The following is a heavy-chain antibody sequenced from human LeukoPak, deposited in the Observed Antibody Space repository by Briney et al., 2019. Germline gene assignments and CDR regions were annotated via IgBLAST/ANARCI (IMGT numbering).Heavy chain of an antibody. CDR3: ARDKREYCSGGSCYPEYYFDY. CDR1: GYTFTSNG. J-gene: IGHJ4*02. Sequence: GASVKVSCKASGYTFTSNGISWVRQATGQGLEWMGWMNPNSGNTGYAQKLQGRVTMTRNTSISAAYMELSSLRSDDTAVYYCARDKREYCSGGSCYPEYYFDYWGQGTLVTVSS. D-gene: IGHD2-15*01. CDR2: MNPNSGNT. V-gene: IGHV1-8*02.